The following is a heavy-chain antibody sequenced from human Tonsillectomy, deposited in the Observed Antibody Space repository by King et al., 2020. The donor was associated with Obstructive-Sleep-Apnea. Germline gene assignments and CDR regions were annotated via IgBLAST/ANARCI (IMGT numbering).Heavy chain of an antibody. CDR3: TGLYYDFWSGYYTIDY. CDR2: IKSKTDGGTT. J-gene: IGHJ4*02. D-gene: IGHD3-3*01. Sequence: VQLVESGGGLVKPGGSLRLSCAVSGFTFSNAWMSWVRQAPGKGLEWVGRIKSKTDGGTTDYAAPVKGRFTISRDDSKNTLYLQMNSLKTEDTAVYYCTGLYYDFWSGYYTIDYWGQGTLVTVSS. CDR1: GFTFSNAW. V-gene: IGHV3-15*01.